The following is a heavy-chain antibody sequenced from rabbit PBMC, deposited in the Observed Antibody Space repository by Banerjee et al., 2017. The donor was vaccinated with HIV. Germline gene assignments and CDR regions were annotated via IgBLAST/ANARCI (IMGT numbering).Heavy chain of an antibody. V-gene: IGHV1S45*01. CDR2: IAAGNNGGT. Sequence: QEQLEESGGDLVKPEGSLTLTCKASEFDFSSNAMCWVRQALGKGLEWIACIAAGNNGGTYYANWAKGRFTISKTSSTTVTLQMTSLTAADTATYFCARGGGVNYGYNFDFWGPGTLVTVS. CDR3: ARGGGVNYGYNFDF. D-gene: IGHD6-1*01. J-gene: IGHJ2*01. CDR1: EFDFSSNA.